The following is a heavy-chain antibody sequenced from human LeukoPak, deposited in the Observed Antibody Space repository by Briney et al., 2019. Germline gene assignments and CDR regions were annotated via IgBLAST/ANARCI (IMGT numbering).Heavy chain of an antibody. CDR3: ARAMGGSSGYYRAGYFDY. Sequence: PSETLSLTCTVSGGSISSGGYYWSWIRQHPGKGLEWIGYTYYSGSTYYNPSLKSRVTISVDTSKNQFSLKLSSVTAADTAVYYCARAMGGSSGYYRAGYFDYWGQGTLVTVSS. J-gene: IGHJ4*02. CDR2: TYYSGST. D-gene: IGHD3-22*01. CDR1: GGSISSGGYY. V-gene: IGHV4-31*03.